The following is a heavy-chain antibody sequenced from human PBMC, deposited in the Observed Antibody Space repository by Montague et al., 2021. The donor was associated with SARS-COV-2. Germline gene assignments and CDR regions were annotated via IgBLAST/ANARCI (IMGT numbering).Heavy chain of an antibody. CDR1: GGSISSSSYY. CDR2: IYHSGST. D-gene: IGHD2-2*01. V-gene: IGHV4-39*07. CDR3: ARRYCSSTSCPNWFDP. Sequence: SETLSPTCTVSGGSISSSSYYWGWIRQPPGKGLEWIGEIYHSGSTNYNPSLKSRVTISVDKSKNQFSLKLSSVTAADTAVYYCARRYCSSTSCPNWFDPWGQGTLVTVSS. J-gene: IGHJ5*02.